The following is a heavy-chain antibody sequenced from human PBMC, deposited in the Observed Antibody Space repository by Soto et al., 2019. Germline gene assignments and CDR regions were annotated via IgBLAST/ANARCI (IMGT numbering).Heavy chain of an antibody. CDR3: VHTGYGYDPFGY. D-gene: IGHD5-18*01. CDR2: IFWNDEE. J-gene: IGHJ4*02. CDR1: GFSLTTSGVG. Sequence: QITLKESGPTLVKPTQTLPLTCTFSGFSLTTSGVGVGWIRQPPGKGLEWLALIFWNDEERYSPSLNSRLTLTKDPSKNQVVLTMTNMDPVDTATSYCVHTGYGYDPFGYWGRGTLVTVSS. V-gene: IGHV2-5*01.